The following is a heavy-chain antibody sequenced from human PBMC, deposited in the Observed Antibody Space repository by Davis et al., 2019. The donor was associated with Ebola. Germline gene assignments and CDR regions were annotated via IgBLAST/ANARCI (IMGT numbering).Heavy chain of an antibody. D-gene: IGHD1-26*01. CDR1: GFTFDDYG. CDR3: ARVPPVVGARRDAFDI. V-gene: IGHV3-48*04. CDR2: ISSSGSTI. J-gene: IGHJ3*02. Sequence: GESLKISCAASGFTFDDYGMSWVRQAPGKGLEWVSYISSSGSTIYYADSVKGRFTISRDNAKNSLYLQMNSLRAEDTAVYYCARVPPVVGARRDAFDIWGQGTMVTVSS.